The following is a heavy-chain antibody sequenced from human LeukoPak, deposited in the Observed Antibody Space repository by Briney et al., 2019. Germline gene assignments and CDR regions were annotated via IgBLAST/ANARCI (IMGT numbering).Heavy chain of an antibody. J-gene: IGHJ4*02. V-gene: IGHV1-69*05. Sequence: ASVTVSCKASGGTFSSYAISWVRQAPGQGLEWMGGIIPIFGTANYAQKFQGRVTITTDESTSTAYMELSSLRSEDTAVYYCARPGGSSSSQFDYWGQGTLVTVSS. CDR2: IIPIFGTA. CDR1: GGTFSSYA. D-gene: IGHD6-6*01. CDR3: ARPGGSSSSQFDY.